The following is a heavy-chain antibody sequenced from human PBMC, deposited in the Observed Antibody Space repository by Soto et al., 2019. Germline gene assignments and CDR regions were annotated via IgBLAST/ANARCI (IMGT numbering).Heavy chain of an antibody. D-gene: IGHD6-19*01. CDR2: IKQDGSEK. J-gene: IGHJ4*02. CDR1: GFTFSSYW. Sequence: PGGSLRLSCAASGFTFSSYWMSWVRQAPGKGLEWVANIKQDGSEKYYVDSVKGRFTISRDNAKNSLYLQMNSLRAEDTAVYYCARDISGYSRGWPRAYWGQGTLVTVSS. CDR3: ARDISGYSRGWPRAY. V-gene: IGHV3-7*01.